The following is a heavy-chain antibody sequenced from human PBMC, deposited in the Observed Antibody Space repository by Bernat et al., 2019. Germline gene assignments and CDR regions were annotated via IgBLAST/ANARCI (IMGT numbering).Heavy chain of an antibody. D-gene: IGHD3-3*01. V-gene: IGHV4-39*01. CDR1: GGSISSSSYY. CDR3: ARGNDFWSGYYGGYYFGY. Sequence: QLQLQESGPGLVKPSETLSLTCTVSGGSISSSSYYWGWIRQPPGKGLEWIGSIYYSGSTYYNPSLKSRVTISVDTSKNQFSLKLSSVTAADTAVYYCARGNDFWSGYYGGYYFGYWGQGTLVTVSS. J-gene: IGHJ4*02. CDR2: IYYSGST.